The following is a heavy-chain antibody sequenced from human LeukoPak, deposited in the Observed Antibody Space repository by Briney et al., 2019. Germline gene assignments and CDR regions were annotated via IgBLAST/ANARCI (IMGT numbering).Heavy chain of an antibody. V-gene: IGHV3-7*01. J-gene: IGHJ3*02. Sequence: GGSLRLSCAASGITFSRSWMSWVRQAPGKGLEWVAFIKEDGGEIFYVDSVKGRFTISRDNAENSLYLQMNSLRAEDTAVYYCAREGGFGYDDAFDTWGHGTTVTVSS. D-gene: IGHD3-16*02. CDR2: IKEDGGEI. CDR3: AREGGFGYDDAFDT. CDR1: GITFSRSW.